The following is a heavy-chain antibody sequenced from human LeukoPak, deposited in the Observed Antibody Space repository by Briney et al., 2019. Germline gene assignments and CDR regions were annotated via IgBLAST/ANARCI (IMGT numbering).Heavy chain of an antibody. Sequence: GGSLRLSCAASGFTFSNYEMNWVRQASGKGLEWVSYISSSGSITYYADSVKGRFTISRDNAKNSLYLHMNSLRGEDTAVYYCARGPGSGTYNVRFDGFDPWGQGTLVTVSS. D-gene: IGHD3-10*01. CDR2: ISSSGSIT. CDR3: ARGPGSGTYNVRFDGFDP. J-gene: IGHJ5*02. CDR1: GFTFSNYE. V-gene: IGHV3-48*03.